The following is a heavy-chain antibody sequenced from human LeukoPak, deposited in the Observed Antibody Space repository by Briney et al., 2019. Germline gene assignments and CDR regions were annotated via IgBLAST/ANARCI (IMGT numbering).Heavy chain of an antibody. CDR2: IYYSRST. J-gene: IGHJ4*02. V-gene: IGHV4-39*01. CDR1: GGSISSSSYY. Sequence: SETLSLTCTVSGGSISSSSYYWGCIRQPPGKGLEWIGSIYYSRSTYYNPSLNSLITISVNTSKNQFSLKLSSVTAADTAVYYCASLGGENYQLLSRHAYWGQGTLVTVSS. D-gene: IGHD2-2*01. CDR3: ASLGGENYQLLSRHAY.